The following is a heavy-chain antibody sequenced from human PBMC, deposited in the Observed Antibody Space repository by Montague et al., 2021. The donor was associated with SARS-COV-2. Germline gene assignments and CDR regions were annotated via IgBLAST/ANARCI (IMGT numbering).Heavy chain of an antibody. CDR1: GGAISDGNYY. CDR2: IYVTGNS. Sequence: TLSLTCTVSGGAISDGNYYWSWIRQPAGKGLEWIGRIYVTGNSKSNPSLKGRVTMSIDTAKHQFYLNLTSVTAADTAVYYCVGDAYDPLVGHWGQGTLVTVSS. CDR3: VGDAYDPLVGH. V-gene: IGHV4-61*02. D-gene: IGHD3-3*01. J-gene: IGHJ4*02.